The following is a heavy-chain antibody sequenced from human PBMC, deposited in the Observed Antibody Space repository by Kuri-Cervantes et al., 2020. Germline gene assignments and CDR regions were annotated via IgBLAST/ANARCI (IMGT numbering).Heavy chain of an antibody. CDR2: IDWDDDK. D-gene: IGHD6-19*01. J-gene: IGHJ1*01. Sequence: SGPTLVKPTQTPTLTCTFSGFSLSTSGMRVSWIRQPPGKALEWLARIDWDDDKFYSTSLKTRLAISKDTSKNQVVLTMTNMDPVDTATYYCARDTAVAGTEYFQHWGQGTLVTVSS. CDR3: ARDTAVAGTEYFQH. V-gene: IGHV2-70*04. CDR1: GFSLSTSGMR.